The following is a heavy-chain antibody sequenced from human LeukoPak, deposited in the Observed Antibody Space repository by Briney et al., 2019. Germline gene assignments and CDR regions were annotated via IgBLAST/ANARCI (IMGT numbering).Heavy chain of an antibody. CDR1: GGSIRSSYYY. J-gene: IGHJ4*02. CDR3: ARGPGVKYTKAPFDY. CDR2: INHSGST. D-gene: IGHD2-2*02. Sequence: PSETLSLTCTVSGGSIRSSYYYWGWIRQPPGKGLEWLGEINHSGSTNYNPSLKSRVTISVDTSKNQFSLKLSSVTAADTAVYYCARGPGVKYTKAPFDYWGQGTLVTVSS. V-gene: IGHV4-39*07.